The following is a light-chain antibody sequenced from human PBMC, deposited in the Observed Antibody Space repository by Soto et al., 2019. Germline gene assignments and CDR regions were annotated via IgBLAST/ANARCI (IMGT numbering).Light chain of an antibody. V-gene: IGKV4-1*01. J-gene: IGKJ1*01. Sequence: DIVMTQSPDSLAVSLGERATINCKSSQSVLYSSNNKNYLAWYQQKPGQPPKLLISWASTRESGVPDRFSGSGSGTEFALTISTLQAEDVAVYYCQQYYSTPSWTFGQGTKVEIK. CDR2: WAS. CDR1: QSVLYSSNNKNY. CDR3: QQYYSTPSWT.